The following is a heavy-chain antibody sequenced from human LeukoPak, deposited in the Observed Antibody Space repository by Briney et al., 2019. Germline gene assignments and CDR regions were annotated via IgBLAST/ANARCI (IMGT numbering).Heavy chain of an antibody. Sequence: SVKVSCKASGGTFSSYAISWVRQAPGQGLEWMGGIIPIFGTANYAQKFQGRVTITADESTSTAYMELSSLRSEDTAVYYCAREGYCGGDCSGLVLWDYWGQGTLVTVSS. CDR3: AREGYCGGDCSGLVLWDY. J-gene: IGHJ4*02. CDR2: IIPIFGTA. CDR1: GGTFSSYA. V-gene: IGHV1-69*01. D-gene: IGHD2-21*01.